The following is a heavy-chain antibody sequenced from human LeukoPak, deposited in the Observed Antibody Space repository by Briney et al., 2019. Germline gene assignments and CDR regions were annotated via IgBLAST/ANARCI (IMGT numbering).Heavy chain of an antibody. Sequence: PSETLSLTCAVYGVSFSGYYWSWIRQPPGKGLEWIGEINLSGSTNYNPSLKSRVTISVDTSKNQFSLKLSSVTAADTAVYYCARGRYCSSTSCYLNWFDPWGQGTLVTVSS. CDR3: ARGRYCSSTSCYLNWFDP. V-gene: IGHV4-34*01. D-gene: IGHD2-2*01. J-gene: IGHJ5*02. CDR2: INLSGST. CDR1: GVSFSGYY.